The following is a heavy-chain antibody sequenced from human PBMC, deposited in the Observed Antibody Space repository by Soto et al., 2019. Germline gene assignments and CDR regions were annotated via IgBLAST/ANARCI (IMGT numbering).Heavy chain of an antibody. D-gene: IGHD2-21*02. CDR3: ARVNVAYCGGDCYKD. CDR2: INAGNGNT. CDR1: GYTFTSYA. V-gene: IGHV1-3*01. Sequence: QVQLVQSGAEVKKPGASVKVSCKASGYTFTSYAMHWVRQPPGQRLEWMGWINAGNGNTKYSQKFQGRVTITRDTSASTAYMELSSLRSEDTAVYYCARVNVAYCGGDCYKDWGQGTLVTVSS. J-gene: IGHJ4*02.